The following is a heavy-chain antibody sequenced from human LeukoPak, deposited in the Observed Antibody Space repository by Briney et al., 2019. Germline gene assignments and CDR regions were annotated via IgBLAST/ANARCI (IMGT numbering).Heavy chain of an antibody. CDR2: INPNSGGT. CDR1: GYTFTGYY. CDR3: ARDGNWNSFDYYYYGMDV. J-gene: IGHJ6*02. V-gene: IGHV1-2*04. D-gene: IGHD1-7*01. Sequence: GASAKVSCKASGYTFTGYYMHWVRQAPGQGLEWMGWINPNSGGTNYAQKFQGWVTMTRDTSISTAYMELSRLRSDDTAVYYCARDGNWNSFDYYYYGMDVWGQGTTVTVSS.